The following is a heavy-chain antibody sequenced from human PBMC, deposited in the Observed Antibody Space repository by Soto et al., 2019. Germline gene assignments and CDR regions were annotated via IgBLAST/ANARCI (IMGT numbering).Heavy chain of an antibody. CDR2: INPSGGST. CDR3: ARDFPPITMVRGVTYGYDAFDI. CDR1: VYTYTSYY. Sequence: GASVKVSCKASVYTYTSYYMHWVRQAPGQGLEWMGIINPSGGSTSYAQKFQGRVTMTRDTSTSTVYMELSSLRSEDTAVYYCARDFPPITMVRGVTYGYDAFDIWGQGTMVTVSS. J-gene: IGHJ3*02. D-gene: IGHD3-10*01. V-gene: IGHV1-46*03.